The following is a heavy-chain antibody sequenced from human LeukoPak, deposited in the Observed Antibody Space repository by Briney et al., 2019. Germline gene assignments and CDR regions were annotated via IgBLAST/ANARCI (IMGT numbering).Heavy chain of an antibody. Sequence: GGSLRLSCAASGFTFKSYVMSWVRQAPGKGLEWVSSISSSSSYIYYADSVKGRFTISRDNAKNSLYLQMNSLRAEDAAVYYCTRENWHLDYWGQGNLVTVSS. J-gene: IGHJ4*02. CDR2: ISSSSSYI. CDR3: TRENWHLDY. V-gene: IGHV3-21*01. CDR1: GFTFKSYV.